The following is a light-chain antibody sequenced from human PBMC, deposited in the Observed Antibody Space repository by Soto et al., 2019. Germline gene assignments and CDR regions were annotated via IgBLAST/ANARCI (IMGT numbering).Light chain of an antibody. J-gene: IGKJ5*01. CDR2: DSS. CDR3: QQYDSFSST. CDR1: QSISTW. V-gene: IGKV1-5*01. Sequence: DIQMTQSPSTLSASVGDRVTITCRASQSISTWLAWYQQKPGRAPKLQIYDSSSLESGVPSRFSGSGSGTEFSLTISSLQPDDFATYYCQQYDSFSSTFGQGTRLEIK.